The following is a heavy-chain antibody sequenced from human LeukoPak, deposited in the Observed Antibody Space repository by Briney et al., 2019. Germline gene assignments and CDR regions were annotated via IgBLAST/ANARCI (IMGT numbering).Heavy chain of an antibody. CDR2: IYTSGST. CDR1: GGSISSGSHY. D-gene: IGHD5-12*01. CDR3: AESGYDLADY. Sequence: PSETLSLTCTVSGGSISSGSHYWSWIRQPAGKGLEWIGRIYTSGSTNYNPSLKSRVTISDDTSKNQFSLKLSSVTAADTAVYYCAESGYDLADYWGQGTLVTVSS. V-gene: IGHV4-61*02. J-gene: IGHJ4*02.